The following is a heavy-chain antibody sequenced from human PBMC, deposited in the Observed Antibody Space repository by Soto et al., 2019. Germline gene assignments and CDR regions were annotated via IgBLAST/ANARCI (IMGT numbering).Heavy chain of an antibody. CDR1: GFSLSNARVG. J-gene: IGHJ4*02. Sequence: KESGPVLVNPPETLTLTCTVSGFSLSNARVGVSWIRQPPGKALEWLAHIFSNDEKSYSTSLKSRLTISKDTSKSQVVLTMTNMDPVDTATYYCARITDLAAAGTVDYWGQGTLVTVSS. D-gene: IGHD6-13*01. CDR3: ARITDLAAAGTVDY. V-gene: IGHV2-26*01. CDR2: IFSNDEK.